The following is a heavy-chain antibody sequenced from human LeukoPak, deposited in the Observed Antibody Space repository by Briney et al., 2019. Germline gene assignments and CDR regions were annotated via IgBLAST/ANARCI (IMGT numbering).Heavy chain of an antibody. V-gene: IGHV3-33*01. CDR1: GFTFSSYG. J-gene: IGHJ4*02. D-gene: IGHD3-16*01. CDR2: IWYDGSNK. CDR3: ARDLVDYYFDY. Sequence: GGSLRLSCAASGFTFSSYGMHWVRQAPGKGLEWVAVIWYDGSNKYYADSVKGRFTISRDNSKNTLYLQMNSLRAEDTAVYYCARDLVDYYFDYWGQGTLVTVSS.